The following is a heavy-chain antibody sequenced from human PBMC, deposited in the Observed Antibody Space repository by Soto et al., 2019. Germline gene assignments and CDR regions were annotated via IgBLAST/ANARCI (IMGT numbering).Heavy chain of an antibody. CDR3: ARWVAMSNTVWFDP. V-gene: IGHV1-2*02. CDR1: GYTFSDYY. J-gene: IGHJ5*02. CDR2: INPNNGDT. Sequence: ASVKVSCKAFGYTFSDYYIHWVRQAPGQGLEWMGWINPNNGDTKYEQKFQGRVTMTRDTSVSTAYMDLSRLRTDDATVYYCARWVAMSNTVWFDPWGQGTLVTVSS. D-gene: IGHD4-17*01.